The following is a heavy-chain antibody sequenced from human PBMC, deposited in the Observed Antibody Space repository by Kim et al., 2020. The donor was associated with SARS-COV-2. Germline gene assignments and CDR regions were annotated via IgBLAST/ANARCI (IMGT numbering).Heavy chain of an antibody. CDR3: AREPSTYFDY. V-gene: IGHV3-66*01. Sequence: TDYADSVKSRFTISRDDSKNTVYLQMNSLKAEDTAVYFCAREPSTYFDYWGQGTLVTVSS. CDR2: T. J-gene: IGHJ4*02.